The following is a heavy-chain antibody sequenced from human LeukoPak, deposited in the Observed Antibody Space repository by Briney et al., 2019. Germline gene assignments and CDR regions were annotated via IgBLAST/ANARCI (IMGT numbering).Heavy chain of an antibody. CDR3: ARDYSGSYPYFDY. Sequence: SETLSLTCAVYGGSFSGYYWSWIRQPPGKGLEWIGEINHSGSTNYNPSLKSRVTISIDTSKNQFSLKLSSVTAADTAVYFCARDYSGSYPYFDYWGQGTLVTVSS. CDR1: GGSFSGYY. J-gene: IGHJ4*02. V-gene: IGHV4-34*01. D-gene: IGHD1-26*01. CDR2: INHSGST.